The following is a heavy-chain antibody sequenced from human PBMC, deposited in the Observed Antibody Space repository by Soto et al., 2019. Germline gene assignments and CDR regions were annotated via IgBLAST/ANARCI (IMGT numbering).Heavy chain of an antibody. V-gene: IGHV1-69*01. CDR3: ARDKGVLRFLEWSIFDY. J-gene: IGHJ4*02. Sequence: QVQLVQSGAEVKKPGSSVKVSCKASGGTFSSYAISWVRQAPGQGLEWMGGIIPIFGTANYAQKFQGRVTITADESTSTAYMELSSLRSEDTAVYYCARDKGVLRFLEWSIFDYWGQGTLVTVSS. D-gene: IGHD3-3*01. CDR2: IIPIFGTA. CDR1: GGTFSSYA.